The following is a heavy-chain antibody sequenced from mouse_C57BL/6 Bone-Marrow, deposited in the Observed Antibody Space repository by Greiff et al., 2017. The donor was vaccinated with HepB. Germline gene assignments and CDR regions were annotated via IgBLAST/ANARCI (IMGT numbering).Heavy chain of an antibody. J-gene: IGHJ4*01. CDR1: GYTFTDHT. CDR3: ARSGLFTGDGYLYYAMDY. D-gene: IGHD2-3*01. Sequence: QVQLQQSDAELVKPGASVKISCKVSGYTFTDHTIHWMKQRPEQGLEWIGYIYPRDGSTKYNEKFKGKATLTAVKSSSTAYMQLNSLTSEDSAVYFCARSGLFTGDGYLYYAMDYWGQGTSVTVSS. CDR2: IYPRDGST. V-gene: IGHV1-78*01.